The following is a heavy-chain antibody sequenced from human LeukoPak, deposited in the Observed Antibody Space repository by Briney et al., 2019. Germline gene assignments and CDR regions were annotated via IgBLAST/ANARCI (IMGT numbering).Heavy chain of an antibody. J-gene: IGHJ1*01. Sequence: SETLSLTCTVSGGSISNYYWSWIRQPPGKGLEWIGYIYNSGSTNYNPSLKSRVSIFVGKSKNQLSLKLTSVTAADTAVYYCARFPSESSGAYYDYFLHWGPGTLVAVSS. CDR2: IYNSGST. V-gene: IGHV4-4*08. CDR3: ARFPSESSGAYYDYFLH. CDR1: GGSISNYY. D-gene: IGHD2-21*01.